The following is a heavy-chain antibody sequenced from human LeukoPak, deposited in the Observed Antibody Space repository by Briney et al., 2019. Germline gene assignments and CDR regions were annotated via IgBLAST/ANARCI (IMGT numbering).Heavy chain of an antibody. CDR1: GYTFTSYD. D-gene: IGHD2-2*01. V-gene: IGHV1-8*01. CDR2: MNPNSGNT. CDR3: ARGRGSIYCSSTSCRSEPYNWFDP. J-gene: IGHJ5*02. Sequence: GASVKVSCKASGYTFTSYDINWVRQATGQGLEWMGWMNPNSGNTGYAQKFQGRVAMTRNTSISTVYMELSSLRSEDTAVYYCARGRGSIYCSSTSCRSEPYNWFDPWGQGTLVTVSS.